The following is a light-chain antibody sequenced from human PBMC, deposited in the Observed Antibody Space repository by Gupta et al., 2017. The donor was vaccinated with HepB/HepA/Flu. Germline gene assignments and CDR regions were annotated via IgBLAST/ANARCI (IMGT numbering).Light chain of an antibody. J-gene: IGLJ3*02. CDR3: SSYTSSSTWL. CDR2: DVS. Sequence: GAVSGSYGQSITLSCTGTSSDVGANDYACWYQQHPGKAPKLIIYDVSSRPSGVSNRFSGSKSGDTASLTISGLQAEDEADYYCSSYTSSSTWLFGGGTRLTVL. V-gene: IGLV2-14*03. CDR1: SSDVGANDY.